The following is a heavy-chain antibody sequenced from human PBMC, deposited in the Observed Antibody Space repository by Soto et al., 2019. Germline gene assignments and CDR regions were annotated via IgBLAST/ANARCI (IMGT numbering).Heavy chain of an antibody. CDR2: IYYSGST. CDR3: ARRWRGSLNWYFDL. CDR1: GGSISSSSYY. Sequence: SETLSLTCTVSGGSISSSSYYWGWIRQPPGKGLEWIGSIYYSGSTYYNPSLKSRVTISVETSKNQFSLKLSSVTAADTAVYYCARRWRGSLNWYFDLWGRGTLVTVSS. V-gene: IGHV4-39*01. J-gene: IGHJ2*01. D-gene: IGHD3-3*01.